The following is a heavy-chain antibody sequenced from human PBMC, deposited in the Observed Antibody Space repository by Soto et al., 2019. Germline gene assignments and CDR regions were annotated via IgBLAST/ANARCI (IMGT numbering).Heavy chain of an antibody. J-gene: IGHJ6*02. V-gene: IGHV3-21*01. CDR2: ISSSSSYI. CDR3: ARDLHSGSYYLGFSYYYYGMDV. Sequence: EVQLVESGGGLVKPGGSLRLSCAASGFTFSSYSMNWVRQAPGKGLEWVSSISSSSSYIYYADSVKGRFTISRDNAKNSLYLQMNSLRAEDTAVYYCARDLHSGSYYLGFSYYYYGMDVWGQGTTVTVSS. CDR1: GFTFSSYS. D-gene: IGHD1-26*01.